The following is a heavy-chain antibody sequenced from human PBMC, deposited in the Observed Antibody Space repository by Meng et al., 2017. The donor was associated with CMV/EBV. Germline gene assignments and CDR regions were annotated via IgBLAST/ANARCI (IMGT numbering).Heavy chain of an antibody. J-gene: IGHJ6*02. D-gene: IGHD2-2*02. Sequence: GESLKISCAASGFTFSSYGMHWVRQAPGKGLEWVAVIWYDGSNKYYADSVKGRFTISRDNSKNTLYLQMNSLRSEDTAVYYCASGYCSSTSCYTGYYYYGMDVWGQGTTVTVSS. CDR3: ASGYCSSTSCYTGYYYYGMDV. CDR1: GFTFSSYG. V-gene: IGHV3-33*01. CDR2: IWYDGSNK.